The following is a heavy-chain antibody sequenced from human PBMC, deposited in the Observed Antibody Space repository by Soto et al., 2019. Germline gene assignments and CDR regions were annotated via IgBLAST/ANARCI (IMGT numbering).Heavy chain of an antibody. CDR3: AGGIAARPLGH. J-gene: IGHJ4*02. CDR1: GGSISNYY. V-gene: IGHV4-59*12. D-gene: IGHD6-6*01. CDR2: IYYSGST. Sequence: SETRALTGLGSGGSISNYYWSGIRQPPGKGREWIGYIYYSGSTDYNPSLKTRVTISLDTPKNQFSLKLSSVTAADTAVYYCAGGIAARPLGHWGQGTLVTVS.